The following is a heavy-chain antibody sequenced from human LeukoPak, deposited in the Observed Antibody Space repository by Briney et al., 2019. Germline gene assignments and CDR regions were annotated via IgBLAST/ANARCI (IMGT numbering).Heavy chain of an antibody. J-gene: IGHJ4*02. V-gene: IGHV4-59*08. D-gene: IGHD2-15*01. CDR3: ARLTYCSGGSCYRDY. CDR1: GGSISSYY. CDR2: IYYSGST. Sequence: SETLSLTCTVPGGSISSYYWSWIRQPPGKGLEWIGYIYYSGSTNYNPSLKSRVTISVDTSKNQFSLKLSSVTAADTAVYYCARLTYCSGGSCYRDYWGQGTLVTVSS.